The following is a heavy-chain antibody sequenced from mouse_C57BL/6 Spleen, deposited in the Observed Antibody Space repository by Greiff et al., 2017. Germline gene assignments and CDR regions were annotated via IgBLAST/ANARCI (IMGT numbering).Heavy chain of an antibody. CDR3: ARGGYYGGYAMDY. CDR2: ISNGGGST. V-gene: IGHV5-12*01. J-gene: IGHJ4*01. D-gene: IGHD1-1*01. CDR1: GFTFSDYY. Sequence: EVKVEESGGGLVQPGGSLKLSCAASGFTFSDYYMYWVRQTPEKRLEWVAYISNGGGSTYYPDTVKGRFTISRDNAKNTLYLQMSRLKSEDTAMYYCARGGYYGGYAMDYWGQGTSVTVSS.